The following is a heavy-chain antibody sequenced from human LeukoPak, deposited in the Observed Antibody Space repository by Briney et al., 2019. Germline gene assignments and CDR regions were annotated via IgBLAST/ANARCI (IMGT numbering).Heavy chain of an antibody. J-gene: IGHJ1*01. Sequence: PSETLSLTCAVSGGSISSGGYSWSWIRQPPGKGLEWIGYIYHSGSTCYNPSLKSRVTISVDTSKNQFSLKLSSVTAADTAVYYCARGPLQLAKYFQHWGQGTLVTVSS. V-gene: IGHV4-30-2*01. CDR2: IYHSGST. CDR3: ARGPLQLAKYFQH. D-gene: IGHD2-2*01. CDR1: GGSISSGGYS.